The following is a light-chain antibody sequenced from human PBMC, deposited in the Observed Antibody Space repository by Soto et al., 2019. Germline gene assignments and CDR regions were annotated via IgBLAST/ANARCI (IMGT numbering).Light chain of an antibody. CDR2: SNN. CDR3: AAWDDSLNGYV. CDR1: SSNIGSNT. Sequence: QSVLTQPPSASGTPGQRVTISCSGSSSNIGSNTVNWYQQLPGTAPKLLMYSNNRRPSGVPDRFSGSKSGTSASLATSGLQSEDEADYYCAAWDDSLNGYVFGTGPKLTVL. J-gene: IGLJ1*01. V-gene: IGLV1-44*01.